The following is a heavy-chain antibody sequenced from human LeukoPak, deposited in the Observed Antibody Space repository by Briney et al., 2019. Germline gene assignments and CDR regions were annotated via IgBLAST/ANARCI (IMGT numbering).Heavy chain of an antibody. CDR3: ARDGYDSSGYYSDYFDY. J-gene: IGHJ4*02. Sequence: KSGGSLRLSCAGSGFTFSNYDMTWVRQAPGKGLEWVSSISSRSSYIYYADSVKGRFTISRDNAKNSLFLQMNSLRAEDTAVYYCARDGYDSSGYYSDYFDYWGQGTLVTVSS. V-gene: IGHV3-21*01. CDR1: GFTFSNYD. D-gene: IGHD3-22*01. CDR2: ISSRSSYI.